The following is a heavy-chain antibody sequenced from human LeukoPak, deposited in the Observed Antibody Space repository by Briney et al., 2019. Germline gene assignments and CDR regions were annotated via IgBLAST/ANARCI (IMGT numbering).Heavy chain of an antibody. V-gene: IGHV4-4*02. CDR3: ARAFWNSFNFDY. CDR2: IYHSGST. CDR1: GGSISSSNW. J-gene: IGHJ4*02. Sequence: SETLSLTCTVSGGSISSSNWWSWVRQPPGKGLEWIGEIYHSGSTNYNPSLKSRVTISVDKSKNQFSLKLTSVTAADTAVYYCARAFWNSFNFDYWGQGTLVTVSS. D-gene: IGHD1-7*01.